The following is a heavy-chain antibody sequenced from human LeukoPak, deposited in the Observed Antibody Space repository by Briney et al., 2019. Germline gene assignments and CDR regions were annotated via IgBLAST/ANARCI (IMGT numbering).Heavy chain of an antibody. Sequence: ASVKVSCKASGYTFTGYYMHWVRQAPGQGLEWMGWINPNSGGTNYAQKFQGRVTMTRDTSISTAYMELMRLRSDDTAVYYCARAPVYSSSWYVDYWGQGTLVTVSS. D-gene: IGHD6-13*01. V-gene: IGHV1-2*02. CDR2: INPNSGGT. CDR1: GYTFTGYY. J-gene: IGHJ4*02. CDR3: ARAPVYSSSWYVDY.